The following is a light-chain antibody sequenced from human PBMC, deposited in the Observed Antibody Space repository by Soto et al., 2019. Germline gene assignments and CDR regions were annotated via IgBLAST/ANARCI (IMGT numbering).Light chain of an antibody. CDR3: TSYAGSNTYV. J-gene: IGLJ1*01. CDR2: EVV. V-gene: IGLV2-8*01. Sequence: QSALTQPPSASGSPGQSVTISCTGTKNDIGVYDFDSWYQHHPGKAPRLIIYEVVQRPSGVPDRFSGSKSGNPASLTVSGLQAADEADYFCTSYAGSNTYVFGSGTKLTVL. CDR1: KNDIGVYDF.